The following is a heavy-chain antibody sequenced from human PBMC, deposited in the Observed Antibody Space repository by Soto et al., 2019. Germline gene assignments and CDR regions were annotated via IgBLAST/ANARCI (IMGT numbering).Heavy chain of an antibody. CDR3: ARRYDWNDGVFDY. CDR2: SNPNSGGT. D-gene: IGHD1-1*01. V-gene: IGHV1-2*04. Sequence: ASVKVSCKASGYTFTGYYMHWVRQAPGQGLEWMGWSNPNSGGTNYAQKFQGWVTMTRDTSISTAYMELSRLRSDDTAVYYCARRYDWNDGVFDYWGQGTLVTVSS. J-gene: IGHJ4*02. CDR1: GYTFTGYY.